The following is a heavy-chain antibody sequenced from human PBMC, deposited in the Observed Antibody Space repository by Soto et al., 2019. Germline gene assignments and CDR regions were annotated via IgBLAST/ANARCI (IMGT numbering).Heavy chain of an antibody. D-gene: IGHD6-19*01. J-gene: IGHJ4*02. CDR2: IKKDGSVK. V-gene: IGHV3-7*03. CDR3: AGGSGWLIEY. CDR1: GFSFSSDW. Sequence: EVQLVESGGGLVQPGGSLRLSCEASGFSFSSDWMNWVRQAPGKGLEWVAIIKKDGSVKYYVDSVKGRFTISRDNAKNSLYLQMNGPRAEDTAVYYCAGGSGWLIEYWGRGTLVTVSS.